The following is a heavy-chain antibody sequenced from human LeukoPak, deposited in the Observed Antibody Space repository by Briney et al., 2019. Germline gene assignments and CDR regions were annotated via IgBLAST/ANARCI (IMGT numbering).Heavy chain of an antibody. CDR2: ISGSGGST. Sequence: PGASLRLSCAASGFTFSSYAMSWVRQAPGKGLEWVSAISGSGGSTYYADSVKGRFTISRDNSKNTLYLQMNSLRAEDTAVYYCAKVRIGYSYGYFDYWGRGTLVTVSS. CDR3: AKVRIGYSYGYFDY. D-gene: IGHD5-18*01. J-gene: IGHJ4*02. V-gene: IGHV3-23*01. CDR1: GFTFSSYA.